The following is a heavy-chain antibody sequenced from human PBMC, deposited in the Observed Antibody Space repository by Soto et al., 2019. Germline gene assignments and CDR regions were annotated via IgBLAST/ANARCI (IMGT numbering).Heavy chain of an antibody. V-gene: IGHV1-69*01. Sequence: QVQLVQSGAEVKTPGSSVKVSCKASGGIFTRYDIRWVRQAPGQGLEWMGAIIPIFGTANYAQKFQGRVTITADATTSTAYMELSSLRSEDTAMYYCAINEGRDVSTCDYWGQGTLVTVSS. CDR3: AINEGRDVSTCDY. J-gene: IGHJ4*02. CDR1: GGIFTRYD. D-gene: IGHD3-10*02. CDR2: IIPIFGTA.